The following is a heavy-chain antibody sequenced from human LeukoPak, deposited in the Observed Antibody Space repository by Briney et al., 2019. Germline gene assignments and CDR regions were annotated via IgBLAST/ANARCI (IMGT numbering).Heavy chain of an antibody. Sequence: GGSLRLSCAASGVTFSSYWMSWVRQPPGKGLEWVANIKQDGSEKYYVDSVKGRFTISKDNAKNSLYLQMNSLRAEDTAVYYCAKLYCSGGSCYSDSLYFDYWGQGTLVTVSS. D-gene: IGHD2-15*01. J-gene: IGHJ4*02. CDR2: IKQDGSEK. CDR3: AKLYCSGGSCYSDSLYFDY. CDR1: GVTFSSYW. V-gene: IGHV3-7*01.